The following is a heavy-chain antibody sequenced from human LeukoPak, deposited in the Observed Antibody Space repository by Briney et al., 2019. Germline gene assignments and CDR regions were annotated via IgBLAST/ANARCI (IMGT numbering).Heavy chain of an antibody. Sequence: PGGSLRLSCAASGFIFSSYAMSWVRQAPGKGLEWVSGISGSGDRTYYADSVQGRFTISRDNSKNTLYLQMNSLRAEDTAVYYCAKAGAIVVVPAAEYFDYWGQGTLVTVSS. J-gene: IGHJ4*02. CDR2: ISGSGDRT. CDR3: AKAGAIVVVPAAEYFDY. CDR1: GFIFSSYA. D-gene: IGHD2-2*01. V-gene: IGHV3-23*01.